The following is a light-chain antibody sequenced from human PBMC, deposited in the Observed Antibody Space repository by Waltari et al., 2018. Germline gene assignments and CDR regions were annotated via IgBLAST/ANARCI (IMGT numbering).Light chain of an antibody. CDR1: QSIGSN. J-gene: IGKJ4*01. CDR2: DAS. CDR3: QQRSSLLPVT. V-gene: IGKV3-11*01. Sequence: DIVMTQSPATLSVSPGERATPSCRASQSIGSNLPWYQHKPGQTPKLLIYDASNRATGVPARFSGSGSGTDFTLTISGLEPEDFAVYYCQQRSSLLPVTFGGGTKVEIK.